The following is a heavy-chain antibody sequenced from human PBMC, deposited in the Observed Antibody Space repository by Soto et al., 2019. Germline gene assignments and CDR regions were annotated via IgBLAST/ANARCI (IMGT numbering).Heavy chain of an antibody. Sequence: GGSLRLSCAASGFTFSSYGMHWVRQAPGKGLEWVAVISYDGSNKYYADSVKSRFTISRDNSKNTLYLQMNSLRAEDTAVYYCAKDLGFGESYYYGMDVWGQGTTVTVSS. D-gene: IGHD3-10*01. V-gene: IGHV3-30*18. J-gene: IGHJ6*02. CDR3: AKDLGFGESYYYGMDV. CDR1: GFTFSSYG. CDR2: ISYDGSNK.